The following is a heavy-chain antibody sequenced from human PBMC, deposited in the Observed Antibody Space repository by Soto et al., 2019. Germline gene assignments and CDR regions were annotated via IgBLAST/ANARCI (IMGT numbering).Heavy chain of an antibody. CDR2: ISYDGSNK. V-gene: IGHV3-30*18. Sequence: PGGSLRLSCAASGFTFSSYGMHWVRQAPGKGLEWVAVISYDGSNKYYADSVKGRFTISRDNSKNTLYLQMNSLRAEDTAVYYCAKDWLLWFGELPSGNYYYGMAVWGQGTTVTVSS. D-gene: IGHD3-10*01. CDR3: AKDWLLWFGELPSGNYYYGMAV. CDR1: GFTFSSYG. J-gene: IGHJ6*02.